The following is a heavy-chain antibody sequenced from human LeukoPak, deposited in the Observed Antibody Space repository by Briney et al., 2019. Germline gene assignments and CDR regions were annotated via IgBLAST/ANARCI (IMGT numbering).Heavy chain of an antibody. J-gene: IGHJ4*02. CDR2: ISPNSGDT. Sequence: GASGNLSCKSSGSTFTGYYIHWVRQAPGPGLGWMGWISPNSGDTNNAQKFQGTVTLTRDTPISTAYMALSSLRSANTAVYYCARETIGGSHSGPHDYGGQGPLVPVSS. CDR3: ARETIGGSHSGPHDY. V-gene: IGHV1-2*02. D-gene: IGHD1-26*01. CDR1: GSTFTGYY.